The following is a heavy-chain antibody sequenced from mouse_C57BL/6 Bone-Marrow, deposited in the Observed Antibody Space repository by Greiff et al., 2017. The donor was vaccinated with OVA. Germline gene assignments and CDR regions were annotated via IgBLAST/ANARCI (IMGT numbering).Heavy chain of an antibody. Sequence: QVQLKESGAELVKPGASVKISCKASGYAFSSYWMNWVKQRPGKGLEWIGQIYPGDGDTNYNGKFKGKATLTADKSSSTAYMQLSSLTSEDSAVYFCARRDYDPSWFAYWGQGTLVTVSA. D-gene: IGHD2-4*01. CDR1: GYAFSSYW. CDR3: ARRDYDPSWFAY. J-gene: IGHJ3*01. V-gene: IGHV1-80*01. CDR2: IYPGDGDT.